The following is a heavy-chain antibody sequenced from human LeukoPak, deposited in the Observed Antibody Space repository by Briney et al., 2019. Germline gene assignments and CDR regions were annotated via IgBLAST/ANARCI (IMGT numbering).Heavy chain of an antibody. Sequence: SETLSLTGAVSGGSISSYYWSWIRQPPGKGLEWIGYIFYNGNTNYNPSLRSRVTMSLDTSKNQFSLKLTSVTAADTAVYYCARDGAYGSGSYYPFDYWGQGTLVAV. CDR3: ARDGAYGSGSYYPFDY. J-gene: IGHJ4*02. D-gene: IGHD3-10*01. CDR1: GGSISSYY. V-gene: IGHV4-59*01. CDR2: IFYNGNT.